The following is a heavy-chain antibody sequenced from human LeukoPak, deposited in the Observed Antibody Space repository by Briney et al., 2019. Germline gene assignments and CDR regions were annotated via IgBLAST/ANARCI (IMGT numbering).Heavy chain of an antibody. CDR1: GYTFTSYG. V-gene: IGHV1-18*01. Sequence: ASVKVSCKASGYTFTSYGISWVRQAPGQGLEWMAWISAYSGNTEYAENIQGRVTMTTDTSTSTAYMELRNLRSEDTAVYYCTRDAVWAGAAGGIDYWGQGTLAPVSS. J-gene: IGHJ4*02. D-gene: IGHD3-16*01. CDR3: TRDAVWAGAAGGIDY. CDR2: ISAYSGNT.